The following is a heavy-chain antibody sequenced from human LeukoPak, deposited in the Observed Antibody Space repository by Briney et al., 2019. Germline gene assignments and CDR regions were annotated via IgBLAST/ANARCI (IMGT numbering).Heavy chain of an antibody. V-gene: IGHV4-39*07. Sequence: SETLSLTCTVSGGSISSSSYYWGWIRQPPGKGLEWIGSIYYSGSTYYNPSLKSRVTISVDTSKNQFSLKLSSVTAADTAVYYCARAVVIRNWYFDLWGRGTLVTVSS. J-gene: IGHJ2*01. CDR1: GGSISSSSYY. CDR3: ARAVVIRNWYFDL. D-gene: IGHD3-22*01. CDR2: IYYSGST.